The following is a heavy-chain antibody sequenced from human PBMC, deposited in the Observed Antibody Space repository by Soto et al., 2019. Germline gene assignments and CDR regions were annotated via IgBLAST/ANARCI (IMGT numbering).Heavy chain of an antibody. D-gene: IGHD3-3*01. CDR1: GGTFSSYA. V-gene: IGHV1-69*13. CDR2: IIPIFGTA. J-gene: IGHJ5*02. Sequence: SVKVSCKASGGTFSSYAISWVRQPPGQGLEWMGGIIPIFGTANYAQKFQGRVTITADESTSTAYMELSSLRSEDTAVYYCARDKDFWSGYSVNWFDPWGQGTLVTVSS. CDR3: ARDKDFWSGYSVNWFDP.